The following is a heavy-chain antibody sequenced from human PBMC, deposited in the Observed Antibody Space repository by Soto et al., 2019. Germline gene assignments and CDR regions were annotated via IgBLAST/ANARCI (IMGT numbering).Heavy chain of an antibody. J-gene: IGHJ6*02. V-gene: IGHV3-48*01. CDR2: ITIRTGNV. D-gene: IGHD3-22*01. CDR3: ARSYYDSSASYASYGMDV. Sequence: GGSLRLSCEASEFTISECSMNWVRQTPGKGLEWLAYITIRTGNVHYADSVRGRFTISADIAENSVILQMNSLRAEDTAVYYCARSYYDSSASYASYGMDVWGQGTTVTVSS. CDR1: EFTISECS.